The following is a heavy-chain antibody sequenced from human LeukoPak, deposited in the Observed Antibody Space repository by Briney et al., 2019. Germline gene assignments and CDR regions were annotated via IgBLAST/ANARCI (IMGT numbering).Heavy chain of an antibody. Sequence: PSETLSLTCTVSGGSISSYYWSWIRQPPGKGLEWIGYIYYSGSTNYNPSLKSRVTISVDTSKNQFSLKLSSVTAADTAVYYCARATYGDYESGAFDIWGQGTMVTVSS. CDR3: ARATYGDYESGAFDI. CDR2: IYYSGST. J-gene: IGHJ3*02. D-gene: IGHD4-17*01. V-gene: IGHV4-59*01. CDR1: GGSISSYY.